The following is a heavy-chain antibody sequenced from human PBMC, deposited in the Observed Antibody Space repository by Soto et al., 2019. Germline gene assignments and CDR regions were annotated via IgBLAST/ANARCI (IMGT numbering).Heavy chain of an antibody. CDR2: ISGSGGST. CDR1: GFTFSSYA. V-gene: IGHV3-23*01. J-gene: IGHJ6*02. D-gene: IGHD6-13*01. CDR3: AKGGLGYSSSWYNYYGMDV. Sequence: GESLKISCAASGFTFSSYAMSWVRQAPGKGLEWVSAISGSGGSTYYADSVKGRFTISRDNSKNTLYLQMNSLRAEDTAVYYCAKGGLGYSSSWYNYYGMDVWGQGTTVTVSS.